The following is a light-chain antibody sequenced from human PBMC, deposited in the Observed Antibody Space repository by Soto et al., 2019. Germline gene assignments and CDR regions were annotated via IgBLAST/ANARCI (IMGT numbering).Light chain of an antibody. CDR2: EVS. V-gene: IGLV2-18*02. CDR3: SSYTSTSNYA. J-gene: IGLJ1*01. CDR1: SSDVGSYNR. Sequence: QSVLTQPPSVSGSPGQSITISCTGTSSDVGSYNRVSWYQQPPGTAPKLMIYEVSNRPSGVPDRFSGSKSGNTASLTISGLQAEDEADYYCSSYTSTSNYAFGTGTKVTVL.